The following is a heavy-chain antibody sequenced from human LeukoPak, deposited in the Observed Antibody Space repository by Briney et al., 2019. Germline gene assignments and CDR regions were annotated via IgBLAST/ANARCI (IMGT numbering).Heavy chain of an antibody. D-gene: IGHD5-24*01. CDR2: VSHDAKNK. V-gene: IGHV3-30*04. CDR3: ATLQNY. J-gene: IGHJ4*02. Sequence: GGSLRLSCAASGFSFSSCAMHWVRQAPGEGLEWVAVVSHDAKNKFYADSVKGRFTISRDNSKNTVDLQINSLRTEDTAVYCCATLQNYWGRGTLVTVSS. CDR1: GFSFSSCA.